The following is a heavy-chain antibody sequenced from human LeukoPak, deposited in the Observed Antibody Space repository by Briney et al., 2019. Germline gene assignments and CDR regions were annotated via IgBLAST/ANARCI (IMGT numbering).Heavy chain of an antibody. CDR2: IKQDGSEK. CDR3: AKCRIAAAGIGFDY. Sequence: GGSLRLSCAASGFTFSSYAMSWVRQAPGKGLERVANIKQDGSEKYYVDSVKGRFTISRDNAKNSLYLQMNSLRAEDTALYYCAKCRIAAAGIGFDYWGQGTLVTVSS. CDR1: GFTFSSYA. D-gene: IGHD6-13*01. J-gene: IGHJ4*02. V-gene: IGHV3-7*03.